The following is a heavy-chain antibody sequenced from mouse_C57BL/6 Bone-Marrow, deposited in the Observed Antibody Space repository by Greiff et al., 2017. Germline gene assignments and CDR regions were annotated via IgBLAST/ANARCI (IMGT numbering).Heavy chain of an antibody. CDR2: IYPGCGST. J-gene: IGHJ2*01. CDR1: GYTFTSYW. CDR3: TRGRRRHFDD. V-gene: IGHV1-55*01. Sequence: QVQLQQPGAELVKPGASVKMSCKASGYTFTSYWITWVKQRPGQGLEWIGDIYPGCGSTNYNEKFKSKATLTVDTSSSTAYMQLSSLPSEDAAVYYCTRGRRRHFDDWGKGTTLTGSS.